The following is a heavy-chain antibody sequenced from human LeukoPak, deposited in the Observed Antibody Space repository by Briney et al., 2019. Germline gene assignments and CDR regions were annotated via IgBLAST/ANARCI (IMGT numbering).Heavy chain of an antibody. V-gene: IGHV3-74*01. J-gene: IGHJ3*02. Sequence: GGSLRLSCAASGFTFSSYWMHWVRQGPGKGLVWVSRIYSDGSSTNYADSVKGRFTISRDNAKNTLYLEMNSLRAEDTAVYYCTRGYCSGGSCYARAFDIWGQGTMVTVSS. CDR2: IYSDGSST. CDR1: GFTFSSYW. CDR3: TRGYCSGGSCYARAFDI. D-gene: IGHD2-15*01.